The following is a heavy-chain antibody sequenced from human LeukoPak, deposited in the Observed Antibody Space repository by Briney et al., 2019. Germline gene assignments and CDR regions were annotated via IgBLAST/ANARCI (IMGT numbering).Heavy chain of an antibody. CDR2: ISSSSSTI. Sequence: GGSLRLSCAASGFTFSSYSINWVRQAPGKGLEWVSYISSSSSTIYYADSVKGRFTISRDNAKNSLYLQMNGLRAENTAVYYCARDPNSSDYYNSSGSYQQDAFDIWGQGTMVTVSS. J-gene: IGHJ3*02. D-gene: IGHD3-22*01. V-gene: IGHV3-48*01. CDR3: ARDPNSSDYYNSSGSYQQDAFDI. CDR1: GFTFSSYS.